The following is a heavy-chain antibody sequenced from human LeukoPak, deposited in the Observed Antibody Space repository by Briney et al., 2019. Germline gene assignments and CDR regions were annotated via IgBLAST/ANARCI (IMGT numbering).Heavy chain of an antibody. J-gene: IGHJ4*02. D-gene: IGHD1-26*01. CDR3: ARQPFPLREDHFDF. Sequence: PSETLSLTCTVSGGSMSPYYWSSIRQTPVKRLDLIGYTFTSGGTNYNPSLKSRVTISVDTSKNQFSLKMTSVTAADTAVYYCARQPFPLREDHFDFWGQGTLVTVSS. V-gene: IGHV4-4*09. CDR1: GGSMSPYY. CDR2: TFTSGGT.